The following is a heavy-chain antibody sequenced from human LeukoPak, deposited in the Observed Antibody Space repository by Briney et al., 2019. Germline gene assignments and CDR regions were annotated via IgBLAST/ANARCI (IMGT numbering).Heavy chain of an antibody. J-gene: IGHJ4*02. CDR3: SRVELLWFGELLGVNDY. V-gene: IGHV3-48*03. CDR2: ISSSGSTI. CDR1: GFTFSSYE. Sequence: PGGSLRLSCAASGFTFSSYEINWVRQAPGKGLEWVSYISSSGSTIYYADSVKGRFTISRDNSKNSLYLKMNSLRAEDTAVYYCSRVELLWFGELLGVNDYWGQGTLVTVFS. D-gene: IGHD3-10*01.